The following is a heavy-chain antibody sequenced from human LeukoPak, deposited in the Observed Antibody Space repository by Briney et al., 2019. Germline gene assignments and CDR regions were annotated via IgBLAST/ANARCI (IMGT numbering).Heavy chain of an antibody. CDR1: GFTFSNHW. CDR3: ARYCSSATCIDS. CDR2: IKEDGSEE. V-gene: IGHV3-7*01. Sequence: PGGSLRLSCAASGFTFSNHWMSWVRQAPGKGLDWVANIKEDGSEERYADSVKGRVSISRDNAKNSLLLQMSSLRAEDTAVYYCARYCSSATCIDSWGQGTLVIVSS. J-gene: IGHJ4*02. D-gene: IGHD2-2*01.